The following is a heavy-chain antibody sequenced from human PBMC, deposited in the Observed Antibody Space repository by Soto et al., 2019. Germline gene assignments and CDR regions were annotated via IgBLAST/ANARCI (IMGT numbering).Heavy chain of an antibody. CDR1: GGSFSGYY. D-gene: IGHD2-2*01. J-gene: IGHJ4*02. Sequence: SETISLTCAVYGGSFSGYYWSWIRQPPGKGLEWIGEINHSRSTNYNPSLKSRVTISVDTSKNQFSLKLSYVTAADTAVYYCARGLFLNYCGSTSCYGLFDYWGQGSRGTV. CDR3: ARGLFLNYCGSTSCYGLFDY. V-gene: IGHV4-34*01. CDR2: INHSRST.